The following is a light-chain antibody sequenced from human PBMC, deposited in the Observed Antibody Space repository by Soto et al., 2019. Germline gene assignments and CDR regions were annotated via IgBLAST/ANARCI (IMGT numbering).Light chain of an antibody. J-gene: IGKJ2*01. V-gene: IGKV1-5*01. CDR1: QSIGPH. CDR3: QQYEDYPLA. CDR2: GAS. Sequence: DIHLTQSPSTLSASVGDRVTITCRASQSIGPHLAWYRQKPGEAPRLLIDGASPLQSGVPSRVSGTGSGTDVTLTSTSLQPDDFATYYCQQYEDYPLAFGQGTKLEI.